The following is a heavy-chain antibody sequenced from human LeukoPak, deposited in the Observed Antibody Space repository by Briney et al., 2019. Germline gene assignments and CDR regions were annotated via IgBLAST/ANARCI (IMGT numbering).Heavy chain of an antibody. CDR3: ASIVVVTATYFDY. CDR1: GYTFTGYY. D-gene: IGHD2-21*02. J-gene: IGHJ4*02. Sequence: ASVKVSCKASGYTFTGYYIHWVRQAPGQGLEWMGWINPNSGGTNYAQKFQGRVTMTRDTSISTAYMEMSSLRSEDTAVYYCASIVVVTATYFDYWGQGTLVTVSS. CDR2: INPNSGGT. V-gene: IGHV1-2*02.